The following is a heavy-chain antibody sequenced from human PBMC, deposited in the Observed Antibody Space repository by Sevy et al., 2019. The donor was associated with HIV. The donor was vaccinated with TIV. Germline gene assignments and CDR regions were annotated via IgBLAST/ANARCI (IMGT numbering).Heavy chain of an antibody. CDR1: GFTFSSYG. J-gene: IGHJ4*02. D-gene: IGHD2-15*01. CDR2: ILSVGNIK. Sequence: GGSLRLSCAASGFTFSSYGVHWVRQAPGRGLEWVAGILSVGNIKYYIDSVKGRFTISRDDSKNTLYLQMNSLRAEDTAVYYCARESGSSWYIDHWGQGALVTVSS. CDR3: ARESGSSWYIDH. V-gene: IGHV3-33*01.